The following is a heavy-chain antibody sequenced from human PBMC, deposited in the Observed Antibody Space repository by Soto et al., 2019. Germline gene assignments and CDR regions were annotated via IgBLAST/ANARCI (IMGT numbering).Heavy chain of an antibody. Sequence: SETLSLTCTVSGGSISSSSYYWGWIRQPPGKGLEWIGSIYYSGSTYSNPSLKSRVTISVDTSKNQFSLKLSSVTAADTAVYYCARQERRDGYNYAFDIWGQGTMVTVSS. V-gene: IGHV4-39*01. D-gene: IGHD5-12*01. CDR3: ARQERRDGYNYAFDI. CDR1: GGSISSSSYY. CDR2: IYYSGST. J-gene: IGHJ3*02.